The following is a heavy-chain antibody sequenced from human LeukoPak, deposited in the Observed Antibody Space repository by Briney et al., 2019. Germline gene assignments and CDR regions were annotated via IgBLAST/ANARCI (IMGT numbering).Heavy chain of an antibody. Sequence: GRSLRLSCAASGFTFSSYGMHWVRQAPGKGLEWVAVIWYDGSNKYYADSVKGRFTISRDNSKNTLYQQMNSLRAEDTAVYYCAKDHCSSTSCYYFDYWGQGTLVTVSS. CDR3: AKDHCSSTSCYYFDY. J-gene: IGHJ4*02. V-gene: IGHV3-33*03. CDR2: IWYDGSNK. D-gene: IGHD2-2*01. CDR1: GFTFSSYG.